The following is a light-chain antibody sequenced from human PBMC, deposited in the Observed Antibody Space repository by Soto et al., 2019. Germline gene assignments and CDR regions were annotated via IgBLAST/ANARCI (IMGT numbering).Light chain of an antibody. Sequence: EIVMTQSPATLSLSPGERATLSCRANQSVSNHLAWYQHKPGQPPRLLIYGAFTRAPGIPDRFIGSGSGTDFTLTISRLEPEDFAVYYCQYYDKLAKAITFGQGTRLEIK. CDR2: GAF. V-gene: IGKV3D-15*01. CDR3: QYYDKLAKAIT. J-gene: IGKJ5*01. CDR1: QSVSNH.